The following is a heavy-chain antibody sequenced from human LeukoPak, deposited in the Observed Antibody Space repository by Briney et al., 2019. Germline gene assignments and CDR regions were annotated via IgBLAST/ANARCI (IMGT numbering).Heavy chain of an antibody. Sequence: ASVKVSCKASGGTFSSYAISWVRQAPGQGLEWVGGVIPIFGTANYAQKFQGRVTITADESTSTAYMELSSLRSEDTAVYYCASGVVIIPTTQNYYYYYGMDVWGQGTTVTVSS. CDR2: VIPIFGTA. CDR1: GGTFSSYA. D-gene: IGHD3-3*01. V-gene: IGHV1-69*13. CDR3: ASGVVIIPTTQNYYYYYGMDV. J-gene: IGHJ6*02.